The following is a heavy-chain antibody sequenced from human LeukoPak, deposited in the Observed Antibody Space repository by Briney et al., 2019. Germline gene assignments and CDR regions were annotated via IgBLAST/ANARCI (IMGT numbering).Heavy chain of an antibody. J-gene: IGHJ4*02. CDR1: GGSISSYY. V-gene: IGHV4-59*01. CDR3: ATLIGYCSSTSCYFDY. Sequence: PSETLSLTCTVSGGSISSYYWSWIRQPPGKGLEWIGYIYYSGSTNYNPSLKSRVTISVDTSKNQFSLKLSSVTAADTAVYYCATLIGYCSSTSCYFDYWGQGTLVTVSS. D-gene: IGHD2-2*01. CDR2: IYYSGST.